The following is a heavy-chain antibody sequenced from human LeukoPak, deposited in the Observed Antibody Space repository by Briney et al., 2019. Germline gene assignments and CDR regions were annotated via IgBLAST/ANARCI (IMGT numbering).Heavy chain of an antibody. CDR2: IKQDGSEK. CDR3: ARDGSITIFGGDFDY. D-gene: IGHD3-3*01. V-gene: IGHV3-7*01. CDR1: GFTFSSYW. Sequence: GGSLRLSCAASGFTFSSYWMSWVRQAPGKGLEWVANIKQDGSEKYYVDSVKGRFTISRDNAKNSLYPQMNSLRAEDTAVYYCARDGSITIFGGDFDYWGQGTLVTVSS. J-gene: IGHJ4*02.